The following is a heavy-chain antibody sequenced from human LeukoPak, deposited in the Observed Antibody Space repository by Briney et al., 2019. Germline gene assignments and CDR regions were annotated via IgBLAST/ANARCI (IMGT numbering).Heavy chain of an antibody. V-gene: IGHV3-48*03. CDR1: GFTFSSYE. D-gene: IGHD3-16*01. Sequence: PGGSLRLSCAASGFTFSSYEMNWVRQAPGKGLEWVSYISSSGSTIYYADSVKGRFTISRDNAKNSLYLQMNSLRAEDTAVYYCARDLPRKIYDYVWGSNHYNWGQGTLVTVSS. CDR3: ARDLPRKIYDYVWGSNHYN. J-gene: IGHJ4*02. CDR2: ISSSGSTI.